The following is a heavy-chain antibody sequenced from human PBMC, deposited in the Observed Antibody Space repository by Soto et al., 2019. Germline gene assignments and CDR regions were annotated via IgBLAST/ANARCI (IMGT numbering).Heavy chain of an antibody. CDR2: INPKSGGT. CDR1: GYTFIGYY. CDR3: ARVVETAMVPLDY. D-gene: IGHD5-18*01. J-gene: IGHJ4*02. Sequence: VQLVQYGAEVKKPWASVKVSCKASGYTFIGYYIHWVRQAPGQRLEWMGWINPKSGGTHYALNFQGRVTMTGDTSINTAYMELSWLTPDDTAVYYCARVVETAMVPLDYWGQGTLVTVSS. V-gene: IGHV1-2*02.